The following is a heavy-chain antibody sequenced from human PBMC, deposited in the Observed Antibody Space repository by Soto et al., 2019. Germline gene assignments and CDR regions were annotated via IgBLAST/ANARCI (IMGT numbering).Heavy chain of an antibody. J-gene: IGHJ4*02. CDR2: INPNSGGT. CDR1: GYTFTGYY. Sequence: QVQLVQSGAEVKKSGASVKVSCKASGYTFTGYYMHWVRQAPGQGLEWMGWINPNSGGTNYAQKFQGWVTMTMDTPISTAYMELTRLRSDDTAVYYCARDLLSLSGSYYFDYWVQGTLVTVSS. D-gene: IGHD1-26*01. CDR3: ARDLLSLSGSYYFDY. V-gene: IGHV1-2*04.